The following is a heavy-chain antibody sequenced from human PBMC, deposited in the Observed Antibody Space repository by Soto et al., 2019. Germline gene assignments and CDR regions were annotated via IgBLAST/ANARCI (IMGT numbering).Heavy chain of an antibody. CDR3: ARGCPDGGDCYFMDV. V-gene: IGHV3-33*08. Sequence: GGSLRLSCRGSGFTFRTYGMHWVRQAPGKGLEWLAIIRNEGGRQTNGDSVKGRFAISRDNSKNTVYLQMSRLRDDDTATYYCARGCPDGGDCYFMDVWGKGTTVTVSS. D-gene: IGHD2-21*01. CDR2: IRNEGGRQ. CDR1: GFTFRTYG. J-gene: IGHJ6*03.